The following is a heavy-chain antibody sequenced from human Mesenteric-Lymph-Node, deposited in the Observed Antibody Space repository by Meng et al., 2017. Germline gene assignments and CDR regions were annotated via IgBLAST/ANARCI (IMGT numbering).Heavy chain of an antibody. CDR2: INWNGGST. CDR1: GFTFDDYG. J-gene: IGHJ3*01. CDR3: AREYYDSRSPVGAFGS. D-gene: IGHD3-16*01. V-gene: IGHV3-20*04. Sequence: GESLKISCAASGFTFDDYGMSWVRQAPGKGLEWVSGINWNGGSTGYADSVKGRFTISRDNAKNSLYLQMNSLRAEDTALYYCAREYYDSRSPVGAFGSWGQGTKVTVSS.